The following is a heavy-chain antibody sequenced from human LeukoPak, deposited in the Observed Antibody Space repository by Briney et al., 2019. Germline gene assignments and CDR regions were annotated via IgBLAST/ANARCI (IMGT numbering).Heavy chain of an antibody. D-gene: IGHD3-10*01. CDR3: AKVVELLWFGELLQNFDY. V-gene: IGHV3-23*01. Sequence: PGRSLRLSCAASGFTFSSYAMRWVRQAPGKGLEWVTAISGSGGSTYYADSVKGRFTISRDNSKNTLYLQMNSLRAEDTAVYYCAKVVELLWFGELLQNFDYWGQGTLVTVSS. J-gene: IGHJ4*02. CDR1: GFTFSSYA. CDR2: ISGSGGST.